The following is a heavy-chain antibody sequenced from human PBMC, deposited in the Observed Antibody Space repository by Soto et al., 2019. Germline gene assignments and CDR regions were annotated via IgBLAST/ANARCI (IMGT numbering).Heavy chain of an antibody. CDR2: VNTDGGTR. D-gene: IGHD1-26*01. Sequence: PGGSLRLSCTASGFTFSSDLMHWVRQAPGKGLAWVSRVNTDGGTRGYAGSVTGRFTISRDNAKNTMFLQINSLRAADTAVYYCARGTIGGSRYCGMDVWGKGTTVTVSS. V-gene: IGHV3-74*01. CDR3: ARGTIGGSRYCGMDV. CDR1: GFTFSSDL. J-gene: IGHJ6*04.